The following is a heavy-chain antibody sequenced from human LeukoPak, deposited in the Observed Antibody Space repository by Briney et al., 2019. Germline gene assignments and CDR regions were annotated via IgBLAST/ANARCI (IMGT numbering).Heavy chain of an antibody. J-gene: IGHJ4*02. Sequence: PSETLSLTCTVSGGSISSGGYYWSWIRQHPGKGLEWIGYIYYSGSTYYNPSLKSRVTISVDTSKNQFSLKLSSVTAADTAVYYCARGYCSGGSCATFDYWGQGTLVTVSS. D-gene: IGHD2-15*01. CDR3: ARGYCSGGSCATFDY. V-gene: IGHV4-31*03. CDR1: GGSISSGGYY. CDR2: IYYSGST.